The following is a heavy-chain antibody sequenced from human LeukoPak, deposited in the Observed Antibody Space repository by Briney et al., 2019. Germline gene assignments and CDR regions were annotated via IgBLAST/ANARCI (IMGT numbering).Heavy chain of an antibody. J-gene: IGHJ4*02. D-gene: IGHD4-17*01. V-gene: IGHV3-33*01. CDR3: ARETYGDYGSVYYFDY. CDR2: IWYDGSNK. Sequence: GRSLRLSCAASGFTFSSYGMHWVRQAPGKGLEWVAVIWYDGSNKYYADSVKGRFTISRGNSKNTLYLQMNSLRAEDTAVYYCARETYGDYGSVYYFDYWGQGTLVTVSS. CDR1: GFTFSSYG.